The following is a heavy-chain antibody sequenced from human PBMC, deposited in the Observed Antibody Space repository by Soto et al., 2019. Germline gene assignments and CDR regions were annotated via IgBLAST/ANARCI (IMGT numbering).Heavy chain of an antibody. CDR2: IVVGSGNT. J-gene: IGHJ6*03. CDR3: AAMSGYYTSYYYMDF. Sequence: QMQLVQSGPEVKKPGTSVKVSCKASGFTFTNSAIQWLRQARGQRREWIGWIVVGSGNTNYAQKLQERLTITRDMSTRTAYVELSSLRSEYSAIYYCAAMSGYYTSYYYMDFWGKGTTVTVSS. V-gene: IGHV1-58*02. CDR1: GFTFTNSA. D-gene: IGHD3-3*01.